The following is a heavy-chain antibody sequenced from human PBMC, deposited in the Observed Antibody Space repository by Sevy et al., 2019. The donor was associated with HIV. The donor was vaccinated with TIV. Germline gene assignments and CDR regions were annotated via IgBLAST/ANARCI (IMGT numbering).Heavy chain of an antibody. CDR2: ISSSGDTI. CDR3: ARVGQMPSSAGHYYMDV. CDR1: GFTFSTYE. D-gene: IGHD2-2*01. V-gene: IGHV3-48*03. J-gene: IGHJ6*03. Sequence: GGSLRLSCAASGFTFSTYEVNWVRQAPGQGLEWISYISSSGDTIYYADSVKGRFTISRDNAKNSVFLQMHSLRAEDTALYYCARVGQMPSSAGHYYMDVWGKGTAVTVSS.